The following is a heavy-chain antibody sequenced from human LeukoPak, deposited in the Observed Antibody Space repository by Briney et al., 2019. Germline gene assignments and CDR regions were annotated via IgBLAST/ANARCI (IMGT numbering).Heavy chain of an antibody. CDR1: GYTFTSYD. J-gene: IGHJ3*02. CDR2: MNPNSGNT. CDR3: ARALQQLVLDAFDI. Sequence: ASVKVSCKASGYTFTSYDINWVRQATGQGLEWMGWMNPNSGNTGYAQKFQGRVTMTRNTSISTAYMELSSLRSEDTAVYYCARALQQLVLDAFDIWGQGTMVTVSS. D-gene: IGHD6-13*01. V-gene: IGHV1-8*01.